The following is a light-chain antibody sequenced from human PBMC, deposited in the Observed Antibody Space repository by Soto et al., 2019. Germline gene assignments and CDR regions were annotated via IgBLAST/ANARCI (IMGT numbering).Light chain of an antibody. CDR1: QSVNSN. J-gene: IGKJ5*01. CDR2: GAS. V-gene: IGKV3-15*01. Sequence: EIVMTQSPATLSVTPGERATLSCSASQSVNSNLAWYQQKPGQAPRLLIYGASSRATGVPARFSGSGSGTEFTLTISSLQPEDFATYYCQQHGQWPITFGQGTRLE. CDR3: QQHGQWPIT.